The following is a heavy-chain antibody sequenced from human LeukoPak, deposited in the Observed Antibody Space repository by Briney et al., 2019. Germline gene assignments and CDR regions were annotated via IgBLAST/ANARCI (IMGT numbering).Heavy chain of an antibody. Sequence: SQTLSLTCTVSGGSISSGSYYWSWIRQPAGKGLEWIGRIYTSGSTYYNPSLKSRVTISVDTSKNQFSLKLSSVTAADTAVYYCARPYSSGWYYFDYWGQGTLVTVSS. CDR3: ARPYSSGWYYFDY. V-gene: IGHV4-61*02. CDR1: GGSISSGSYY. CDR2: IYTSGST. D-gene: IGHD6-19*01. J-gene: IGHJ4*02.